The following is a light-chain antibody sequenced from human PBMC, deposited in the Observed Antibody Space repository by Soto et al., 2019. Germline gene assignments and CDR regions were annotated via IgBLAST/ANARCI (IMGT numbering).Light chain of an antibody. Sequence: EIVLTQSPGTLSLSPGERATLSCRASQSVSSCYLAWYQQKPGQAPRLLIYGASSRATGIPDRFSGSGSDTDFTLTISRLEPEDCAVYYYQQYCSTPSGTFGQGTKLEIK. CDR1: QSVSSCY. CDR3: QQYCSTPSGT. V-gene: IGKV3-20*01. J-gene: IGKJ2*01. CDR2: GAS.